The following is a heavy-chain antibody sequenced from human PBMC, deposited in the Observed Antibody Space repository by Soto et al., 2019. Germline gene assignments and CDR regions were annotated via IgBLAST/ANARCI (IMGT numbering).Heavy chain of an antibody. Sequence: PGGSLRLSCAASGFIFSSYSMNWVRQAPGKGLEWVSSISGSSNYIYYADSVKGRFTISRDNAKNSLYLRMNSLRAEDTAVYFCARGTWPDYWGQGTLVTVSS. J-gene: IGHJ4*02. CDR1: GFIFSSYS. CDR2: ISGSSNYI. V-gene: IGHV3-21*01. CDR3: ARGTWPDY.